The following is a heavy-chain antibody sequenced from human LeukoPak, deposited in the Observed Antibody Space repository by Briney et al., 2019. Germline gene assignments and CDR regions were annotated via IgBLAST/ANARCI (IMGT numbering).Heavy chain of an antibody. J-gene: IGHJ2*01. CDR2: IYHSGST. CDR1: GGSISSSNW. CDR3: ARDPGYSYGLRYCYFDL. D-gene: IGHD5-18*01. V-gene: IGHV4-4*02. Sequence: SGALSLTCAVSGGSISSSNWWRWVRPPAGKGVEGIGEIYHSGSTNYNPSVKRRVTISVHTSNNQFSLKLSSVTAADTAVYYCARDPGYSYGLRYCYFDLWGRGTLVTVSS.